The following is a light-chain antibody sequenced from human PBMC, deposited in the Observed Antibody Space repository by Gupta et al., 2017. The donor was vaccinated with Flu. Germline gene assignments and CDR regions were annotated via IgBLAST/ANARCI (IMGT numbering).Light chain of an antibody. Sequence: DGVMTQSPLSLSVTLGQSASISCTSSERLVYIDGNTYLHWFQQRPGHSPRRLIYKGSTRDSGVPDRFSGSASGTXFTLKIXIGAAEDVGVYYCRREVEWPRTFGXGTKVEIK. V-gene: IGKV2-30*01. J-gene: IGKJ1*01. CDR3: RREVEWPRT. CDR2: KGS. CDR1: ERLVYIDGNTY.